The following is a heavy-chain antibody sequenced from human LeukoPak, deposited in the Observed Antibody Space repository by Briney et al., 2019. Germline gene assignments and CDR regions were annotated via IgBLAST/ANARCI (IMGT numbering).Heavy chain of an antibody. V-gene: IGHV3-7*01. CDR3: AEVGSYWGFDY. CDR2: IKQDGSEK. D-gene: IGHD1-26*01. CDR1: GFTFSSYW. J-gene: IGHJ4*02. Sequence: GGSLRLSWAASGFTFSSYWMSWVRQAPGKGLGWVANIKQDGSEKYYVDSVKGRFTISRDNAKNSLYLQMNSLRAEDTAVYYCAEVGSYWGFDYWGQGTQVTVSS.